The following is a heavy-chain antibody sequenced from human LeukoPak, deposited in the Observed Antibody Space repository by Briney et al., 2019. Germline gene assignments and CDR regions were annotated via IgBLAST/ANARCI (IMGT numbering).Heavy chain of an antibody. D-gene: IGHD3-3*01. Sequence: KGGESLKISCKGSGYSFTNYWIGWVRQMPGKGLEWMGIIHLDDSDTRYSPPFQGQVTVSADKSISTAYLQWSSLKASDSAMYYCARAYYDDFRWDCWGQGTLVTVSS. CDR2: IHLDDSDT. V-gene: IGHV5-51*01. CDR3: ARAYYDDFRWDC. J-gene: IGHJ4*02. CDR1: GYSFTNYW.